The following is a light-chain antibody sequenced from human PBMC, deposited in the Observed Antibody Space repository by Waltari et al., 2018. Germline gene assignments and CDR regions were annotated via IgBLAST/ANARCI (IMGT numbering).Light chain of an antibody. J-gene: IGLJ3*02. CDR2: DVS. CDR3: SSYTSSSIWV. V-gene: IGLV2-14*03. Sequence: QSALTQPASVSGSPGQSITISCTGTSSDVGGYNYVSWYQQHPGKAPKLMIYDVSNRPAGVSNRFSGSKAGNTASLTISGLQAEDEADYYCSSYTSSSIWVFCGGTKLTVL. CDR1: SSDVGGYNY.